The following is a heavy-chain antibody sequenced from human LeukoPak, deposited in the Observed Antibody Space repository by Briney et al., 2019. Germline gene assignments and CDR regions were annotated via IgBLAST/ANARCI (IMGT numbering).Heavy chain of an antibody. CDR1: GGTFSSYA. Sequence: SVTVSCKASGGTFSSYAISWVRQAPGQGLEWMGRIIPIFGIANYAQKFQGRVTITADESTSTAYMELSSLRSEDTAVYYCARVTYDSSGYYYLNYWGQGTLVTVSS. CDR3: ARVTYDSSGYYYLNY. V-gene: IGHV1-69*13. CDR2: IIPIFGIA. D-gene: IGHD3-22*01. J-gene: IGHJ4*02.